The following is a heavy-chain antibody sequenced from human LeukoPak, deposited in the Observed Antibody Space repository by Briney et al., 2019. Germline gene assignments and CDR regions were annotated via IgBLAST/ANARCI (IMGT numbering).Heavy chain of an antibody. D-gene: IGHD2-8*01. CDR3: ALGTINKDFYFGMDV. CDR2: ISNSGSTV. CDR1: GFTFSDYY. Sequence: GGSLRLSCAASGFTFSDYYMTWLRQAPGKGLEWLSYISNSGSTVFYADSVKGRFTVSRDNAKRSLYLQIESLRDDDTAVYHCALGTINKDFYFGMDVWGQGTTVTVSS. V-gene: IGHV3-11*01. J-gene: IGHJ6*02.